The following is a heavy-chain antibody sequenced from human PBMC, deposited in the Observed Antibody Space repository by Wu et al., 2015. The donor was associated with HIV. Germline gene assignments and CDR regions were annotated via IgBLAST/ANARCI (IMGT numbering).Heavy chain of an antibody. CDR2: VDPEDGET. D-gene: IGHD6-13*01. CDR3: ATVGHRSWHRGDAFDI. J-gene: IGHJ3*02. Sequence: EVQLVQSGAEVKKPGATVKISCKVSGYTFTDYYMHWVQQAPGKGLEWMGLVDPEDGETIYAEKFQGRVTITADTSTDTAYMELSSLRSEDTAVYYCATVGHRSWHRGDAFDIWGQGDNGHRLF. V-gene: IGHV1-69-2*01. CDR1: GYTFTDYY.